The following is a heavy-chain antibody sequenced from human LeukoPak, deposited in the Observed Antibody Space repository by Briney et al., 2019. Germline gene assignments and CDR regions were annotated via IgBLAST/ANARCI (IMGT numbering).Heavy chain of an antibody. CDR1: GFNFANHA. V-gene: IGHV3-23*01. Sequence: GGSLRLSCAASGFNFANHAMSWVRQTPGKGREWGSAISGGGDITYYADSVTGRSTISRDNSKDTLFLQMHSLRPGDTAVYYCVREDTPATANYWGQGTLVTISS. CDR2: ISGGGDIT. J-gene: IGHJ4*02. D-gene: IGHD2-21*02. CDR3: VREDTPATANY.